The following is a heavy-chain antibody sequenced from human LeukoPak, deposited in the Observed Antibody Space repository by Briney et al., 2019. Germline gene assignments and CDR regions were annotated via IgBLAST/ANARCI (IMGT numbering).Heavy chain of an antibody. J-gene: IGHJ4*02. V-gene: IGHV3-7*01. D-gene: IGHD6-13*01. CDR2: IKQDGSEK. Sequence: SGGSLRLSCAASGFTFSSYWMSWVRQAPGKGLEWVANIKQDGSEKYYVDSVKGRFTISRDNAKNSLYLQMNSLRAEDTAVYYCARVAVFLSSWYGGVGNFDYWGQGTLVTVSS. CDR3: ARVAVFLSSWYGGVGNFDY. CDR1: GFTFSSYW.